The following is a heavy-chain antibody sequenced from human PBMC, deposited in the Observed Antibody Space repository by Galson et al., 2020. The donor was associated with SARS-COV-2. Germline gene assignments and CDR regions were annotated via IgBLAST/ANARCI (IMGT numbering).Heavy chain of an antibody. CDR3: ARGDMRNDYFDY. CDR1: GFTFSSYW. D-gene: IGHD3-16*01. Sequence: ALHGESLKISCAAPGFTFSSYWMHWVRQAPGKGLVWVSRIYSEGSSTSHADSVKGRFTISGDNAKNTRYLQMSSLRAEDTAVYYCARGDMRNDYFDYWGQGTLVTVSS. V-gene: IGHV3-74*01. J-gene: IGHJ4*02. CDR2: IYSEGSST.